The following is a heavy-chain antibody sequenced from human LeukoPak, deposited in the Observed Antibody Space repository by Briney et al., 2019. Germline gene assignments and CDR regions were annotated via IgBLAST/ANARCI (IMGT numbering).Heavy chain of an antibody. D-gene: IGHD5-12*01. J-gene: IGHJ2*01. V-gene: IGHV1-18*01. CDR2: INPYNGNR. CDR1: GYTFSSHG. Sequence: GASVKVSCKASGYTFSSHGINWVRQAPGRGLEWMGWINPYNGNRNSAQKFQGRVTMTTDTSTSTAYMELRSLRSDDTAVYYCATGGSSYWYFDLWGRGTLVTVSS. CDR3: ATGGSSYWYFDL.